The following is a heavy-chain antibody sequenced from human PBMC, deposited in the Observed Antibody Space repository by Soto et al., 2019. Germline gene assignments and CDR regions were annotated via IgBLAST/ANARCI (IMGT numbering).Heavy chain of an antibody. CDR1: GDSVSSNSAG. D-gene: IGHD1-26*01. CDR3: ARGEQYSGRIFDY. V-gene: IGHV6-1*01. J-gene: IGHJ4*01. CDR2: TYYRSKWYY. Sequence: SQTLSLTCAITGDSVSSNSAGWSWVRQSPSRGLEWLGRTYYRSKWYYEYAVSVRGRITINPDTSKNQYSLQLNSVTPGDTAVYFCARGEQYSGRIFDYWGQGTLVTVSS.